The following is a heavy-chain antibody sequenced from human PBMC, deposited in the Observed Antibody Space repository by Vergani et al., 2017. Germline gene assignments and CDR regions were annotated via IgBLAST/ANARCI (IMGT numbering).Heavy chain of an antibody. J-gene: IGHJ4*02. Sequence: QLQLQESGPGLVKPSETLSLTCTVSGGSISSSSYYWGWIRQPPGKGLEWIGSIYYSGSTYYNPSLKSRVTISVDTSKNQFSLKLSSVTAADTAVYYCARDPCIAAAGSPETCPFDYWGQGTLVTVSS. CDR2: IYYSGST. V-gene: IGHV4-39*07. CDR3: ARDPCIAAAGSPETCPFDY. CDR1: GGSISSSSYY. D-gene: IGHD6-13*01.